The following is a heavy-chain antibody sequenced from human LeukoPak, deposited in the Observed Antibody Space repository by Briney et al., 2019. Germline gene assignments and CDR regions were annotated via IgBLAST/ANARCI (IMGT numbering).Heavy chain of an antibody. J-gene: IGHJ4*02. D-gene: IGHD3-22*01. CDR2: ISAYNGNT. V-gene: IGHV1-18*01. Sequence: ASVKVSCKASGYTFTSYGISWVRQAPGQGLEWMGWISAYNGNTNYAQKLQGRVTMTTDTSTSTAYMELRSLRSDDTAVYYCARSRCYYDSSGCPMTYFDYWGQGTLVTVSS. CDR1: GYTFTSYG. CDR3: ARSRCYYDSSGCPMTYFDY.